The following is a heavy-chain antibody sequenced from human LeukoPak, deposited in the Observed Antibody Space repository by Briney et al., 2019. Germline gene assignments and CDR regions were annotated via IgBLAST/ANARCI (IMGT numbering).Heavy chain of an antibody. Sequence: PSETLSLTCTVSGGSISSYYWGWIRQPPGKGLEWIGSNSGSTFYNPSLKSRVTISVDTSKNHSSLKLSSVTAADTALYYCARSQSGYNYGYHFDSWGQGTLVTVSS. D-gene: IGHD5-18*01. CDR1: GGSISSYY. CDR2: NSGST. V-gene: IGHV4-39*02. J-gene: IGHJ4*02. CDR3: ARSQSGYNYGYHFDS.